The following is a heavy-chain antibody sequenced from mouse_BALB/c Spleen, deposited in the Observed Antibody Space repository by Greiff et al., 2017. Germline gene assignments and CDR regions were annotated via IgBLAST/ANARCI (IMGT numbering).Heavy chain of an antibody. CDR3: ARNHYGSSFSMDY. J-gene: IGHJ4*01. V-gene: IGHV5-17*02. D-gene: IGHD1-1*01. CDR1: GFTFSSFG. CDR2: ISSGSSTI. Sequence: EVKLVESGGGLVQPGGSRKLSCAASGFTFSSFGMHWVRQAPEKGLEWVAYISSGSSTIYYADTVKGRFTISRDNPKNTLFLQMTSLRSEDTAMYYCARNHYGSSFSMDYWGQGTSVTVSS.